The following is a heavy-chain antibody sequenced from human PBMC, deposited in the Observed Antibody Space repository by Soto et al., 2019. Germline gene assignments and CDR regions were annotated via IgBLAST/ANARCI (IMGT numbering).Heavy chain of an antibody. CDR3: ARSGVSEAGTNWYVDL. CDR1: GYTFTGYY. V-gene: IGHV1-2*02. Sequence: QVQLVQSGAEVKKPGASVKVSGKASGYTFTGYYMRWVRQAPGQGLGWMGWINPNSGGTNYAQKFQGMVTMTRDSSISSASMELSSFSSDYTAVYYCARSGVSEAGTNWYVDLWGRGTLVTDS. CDR2: INPNSGGT. D-gene: IGHD1-1*01. J-gene: IGHJ2*01.